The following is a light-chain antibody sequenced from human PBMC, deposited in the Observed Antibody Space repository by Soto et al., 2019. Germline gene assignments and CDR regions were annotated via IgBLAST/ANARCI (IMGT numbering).Light chain of an antibody. Sequence: QPVLTQPPSVSGAPGQRVTISCTGSSSNIGAAYGVHWYQQLPGTAPKLLIYGSVNRPSGVPDRFSGSKSGTSGSLAITGLQAEDEANYYCQSYDSSLSAMVFGGGTKVTVL. CDR1: SSNIGAAYG. J-gene: IGLJ2*01. V-gene: IGLV1-40*01. CDR2: GSV. CDR3: QSYDSSLSAMV.